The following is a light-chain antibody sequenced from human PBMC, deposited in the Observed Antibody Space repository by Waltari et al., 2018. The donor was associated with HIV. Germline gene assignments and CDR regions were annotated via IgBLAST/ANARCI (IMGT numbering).Light chain of an antibody. CDR3: CAYAAGHVSYV. V-gene: IGLV2-11*01. J-gene: IGLJ1*01. Sequence: QSALTQPPSVSGSTAQSVTIPCTGSTSDVGASNSFSWYQQYPGKAPQLIIFDVYQRPSGVPERFSGSRSGNTASLTISGLQTEDEADYFCCAYAAGHVSYVFGTGT. CDR2: DVY. CDR1: TSDVGASNS.